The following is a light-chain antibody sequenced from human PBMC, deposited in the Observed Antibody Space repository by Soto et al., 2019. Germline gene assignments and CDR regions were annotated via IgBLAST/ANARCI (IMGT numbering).Light chain of an antibody. J-gene: IGKJ5*01. Sequence: EIVVTQSPGTLSLSPWERVTLSCRASHSVPTNYLAWYQQKPGQSPRLLIYGASTRATGIPARFSGSGSGTDFTLNISSLEPEDFAVYYCQQHVRSPITCGQGTRREIK. CDR2: GAS. V-gene: IGKV3-20*01. CDR3: QQHVRSPIT. CDR1: HSVPTNY.